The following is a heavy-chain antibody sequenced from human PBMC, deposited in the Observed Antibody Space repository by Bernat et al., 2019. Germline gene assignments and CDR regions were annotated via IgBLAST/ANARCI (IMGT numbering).Heavy chain of an antibody. Sequence: QVQLVESGGDVVQPGRSLRLSCAASGFSFIIYGMHWVRQAPGKGLEWVAIISYDGTTRYYADSVEGRFTVSKDYSKNTLYLQMNSLRSEDTAVYYCAKDLESYCSSTSCSPVDSWGQGTLVTVSS. D-gene: IGHD2-2*01. CDR1: GFSFIIYG. CDR3: AKDLESYCSSTSCSPVDS. J-gene: IGHJ4*02. CDR2: ISYDGTTR. V-gene: IGHV3-30*18.